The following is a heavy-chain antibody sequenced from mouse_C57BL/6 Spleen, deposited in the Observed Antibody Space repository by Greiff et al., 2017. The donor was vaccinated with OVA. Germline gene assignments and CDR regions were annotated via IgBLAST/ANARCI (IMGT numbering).Heavy chain of an antibody. CDR1: GYTFTSYW. CDR2: IDPSDSYT. CDR3: ARRSNYGYYFDY. J-gene: IGHJ2*01. V-gene: IGHV1-69*01. Sequence: QVQLQQPGAELVMPGASVKLSCKASGYTFTSYWMHWVKQRPGQGLEWIGEIDPSDSYTNYNQKFKGKSTLTVDKSSSTAYMQLSSLTSEDSAVYYCARRSNYGYYFDYWGQGTTLTVSS. D-gene: IGHD2-5*01.